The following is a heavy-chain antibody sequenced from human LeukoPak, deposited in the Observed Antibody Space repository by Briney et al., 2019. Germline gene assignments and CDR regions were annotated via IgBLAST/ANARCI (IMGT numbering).Heavy chain of an antibody. CDR1: GGTFSSYA. Sequence: SVKVSCKASGGTFSSYAISWVRQAPGQGLEWMGGIIPIFGTANYAQKFQGRVTITADESTSAAYMELSSLRSEDTAVYYCARGLPYYYGSGKIDYWGQGTLVTVSS. CDR3: ARGLPYYYGSGKIDY. V-gene: IGHV1-69*13. J-gene: IGHJ4*02. D-gene: IGHD3-10*01. CDR2: IIPIFGTA.